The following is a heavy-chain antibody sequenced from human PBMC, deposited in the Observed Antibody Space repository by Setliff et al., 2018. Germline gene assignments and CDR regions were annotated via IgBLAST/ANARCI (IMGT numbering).Heavy chain of an antibody. CDR2: INHSGST. J-gene: IGHJ4*02. CDR3: ARSFSRREKFLLDY. Sequence: ASETLSLTCAVYGGSFSGYYWGWIRQPPGKGLEWIGEINHSGSTNYNPSLKSRVTISMDTSKNQFSLRVSSVTAADTAVYYCARSFSRREKFLLDYWGQGALVTVSS. CDR1: GGSFSGYY. V-gene: IGHV4-34*01.